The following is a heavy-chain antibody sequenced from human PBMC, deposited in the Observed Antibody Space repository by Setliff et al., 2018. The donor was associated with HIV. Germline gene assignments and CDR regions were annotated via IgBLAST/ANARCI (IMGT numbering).Heavy chain of an antibody. CDR1: GFTFSTYR. Sequence: GESLKISCAASGFTFSTYRTNWVRQAPGKGLEWVSSISSSSSYIYYADSLKGRFTISRDNAKNSLYLQMNSLRAEDTAVYYCARAVHSGWYYFDYWGQGTLVTVSA. CDR3: ARAVHSGWYYFDY. D-gene: IGHD6-19*01. J-gene: IGHJ4*02. V-gene: IGHV3-21*01. CDR2: ISSSSSYI.